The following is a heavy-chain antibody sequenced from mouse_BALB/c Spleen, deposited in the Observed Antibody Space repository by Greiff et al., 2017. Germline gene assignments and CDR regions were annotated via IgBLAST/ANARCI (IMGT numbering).Heavy chain of an antibody. V-gene: IGHV5-6-5*01. Sequence: EVQVVESGGGLVKPGGSLKLSCAASGFTFSSYAMSWVRQTPEKRLEWVASISSGGSTYYPDSVKGRFTISRDNARNILYLQMSSLRSEDTAMYYCARGGDYYGSSYAMDYWGQGTSVTVSS. CDR1: GFTFSSYA. CDR2: ISSGGST. J-gene: IGHJ4*01. CDR3: ARGGDYYGSSYAMDY. D-gene: IGHD1-1*01.